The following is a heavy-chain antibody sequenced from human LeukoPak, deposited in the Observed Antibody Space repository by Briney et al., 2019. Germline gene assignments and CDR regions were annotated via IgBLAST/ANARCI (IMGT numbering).Heavy chain of an antibody. CDR2: ISAYNGNT. J-gene: IGHJ6*02. D-gene: IGHD3-3*01. Sequence: GASVKVSCKASGYTFTSYGISWVRQAPGQGLEWMGWISAYNGNTNYAQKLQGRVTMTTDTSTSTAYMELRSLRSDDTAVYYCARDRVAAFGVGYYYYYGMDVWGQGTTVTVSS. V-gene: IGHV1-18*01. CDR1: GYTFTSYG. CDR3: ARDRVAAFGVGYYYYYGMDV.